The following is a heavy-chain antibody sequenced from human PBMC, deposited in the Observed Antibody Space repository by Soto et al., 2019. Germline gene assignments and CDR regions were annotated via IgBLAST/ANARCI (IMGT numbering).Heavy chain of an antibody. Sequence: GGSLRLSCAASGFTFSSYSISWVRQAPWKGLEWVSAISWNSVSIGYADSVKGRFTISRDNAKNSLYLQMNSLRAEDTALYYCAKGRLGGPHYGMDVWGQGTTVTVSS. CDR1: GFTFSSYS. J-gene: IGHJ6*02. V-gene: IGHV3-9*01. D-gene: IGHD1-26*01. CDR2: ISWNSVSI. CDR3: AKGRLGGPHYGMDV.